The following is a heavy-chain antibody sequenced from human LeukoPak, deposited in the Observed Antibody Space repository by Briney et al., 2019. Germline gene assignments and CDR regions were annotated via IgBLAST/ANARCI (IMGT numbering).Heavy chain of an antibody. Sequence: GRSLRLSCAASGFTFDDYAMHWVRQAPGKGLEWVSGISWNSGSIGYADSVKGRFTISRDNAKNSLYLQMNSPRAEDTALYYCAKAPYSNFYYYGMDVWGQGTTVTVSS. J-gene: IGHJ6*02. D-gene: IGHD4-11*01. CDR2: ISWNSGSI. CDR3: AKAPYSNFYYYGMDV. V-gene: IGHV3-9*01. CDR1: GFTFDDYA.